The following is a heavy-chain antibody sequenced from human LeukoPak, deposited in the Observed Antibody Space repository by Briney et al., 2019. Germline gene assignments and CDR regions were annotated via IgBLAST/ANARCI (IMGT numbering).Heavy chain of an antibody. J-gene: IGHJ4*02. CDR2: IGRSSTTI. CDR3: VRDVQQEMAPNKFDY. Sequence: GGSLRLSCAASGFTFSDYSMNWVRQAPGKGLEWVSYIGRSSTTIYYADSVKGRFTISRDDARNSLYLQINSLRTEDTAVYYCVRDVQQEMAPNKFDYWGQGTLVTVSS. CDR1: GFTFSDYS. V-gene: IGHV3-48*01. D-gene: IGHD5-24*01.